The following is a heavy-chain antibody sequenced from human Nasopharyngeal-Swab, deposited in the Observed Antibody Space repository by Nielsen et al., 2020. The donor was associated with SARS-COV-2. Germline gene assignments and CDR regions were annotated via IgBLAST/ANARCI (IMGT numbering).Heavy chain of an antibody. V-gene: IGHV3-30-3*01. CDR2: ISYDGSNK. Sequence: GGSLRLSCAASGFTFSSYAMHWVRQAPGKGLEWVAVISYDGSNKYYVDSVKGRFTISRDNSKNTLSLQMNSLRAEDTAVYYCARPYSGSYYGAFDYWGQGTLVTVSS. CDR3: ARPYSGSYYGAFDY. CDR1: GFTFSSYA. D-gene: IGHD1-26*01. J-gene: IGHJ4*02.